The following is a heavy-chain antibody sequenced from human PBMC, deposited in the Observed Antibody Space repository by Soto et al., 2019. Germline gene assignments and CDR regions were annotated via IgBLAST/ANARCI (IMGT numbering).Heavy chain of an antibody. D-gene: IGHD2-2*01. J-gene: IGHJ5*02. V-gene: IGHV3-48*03. Sequence: EVQLLESGGGLVQPGGSLRLSCRSSGFTFSFYDMNWVRQAPGKGREWISYISDSGSISYYADSVKGRFTISRDNAKNSQYLHMNSLRAEDTAVYYCARASSSLAKPQVRYFDPCGQGTLVTVSS. CDR1: GFTFSFYD. CDR2: ISDSGSIS. CDR3: ARASSSLAKPQVRYFDP.